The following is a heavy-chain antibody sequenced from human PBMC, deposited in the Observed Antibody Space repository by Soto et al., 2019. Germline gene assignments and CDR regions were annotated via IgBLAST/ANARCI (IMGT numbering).Heavy chain of an antibody. CDR3: ARGRYSSSWAYYYFYYGMDV. Sequence: ASVKVSCKASGYTFTGYYMHWVRQAPGEGLEWMGWINPNSGGTNYAQKFQGWVTMTRDTSISTAYMELSRLRSDDTAVYYCARGRYSSSWAYYYFYYGMDVWGQGTKDTVT. CDR2: INPNSGGT. D-gene: IGHD6-13*01. V-gene: IGHV1-2*04. J-gene: IGHJ6*02. CDR1: GYTFTGYY.